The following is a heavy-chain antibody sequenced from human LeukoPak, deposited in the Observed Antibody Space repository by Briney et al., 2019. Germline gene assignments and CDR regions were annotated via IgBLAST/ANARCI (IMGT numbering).Heavy chain of an antibody. CDR3: ARAGVYDSSGYYSFFDY. D-gene: IGHD3-22*01. Sequence: PGGSLRLSCAASGCTFSSYAMHWVRQAPGKGLEWVAVISYDGSNKYYADSVKGRFTISRDNSKNTLYLQMNSLRAEDTAVYYCARAGVYDSSGYYSFFDYWGQGTLVTVSS. V-gene: IGHV3-30-3*01. CDR1: GCTFSSYA. CDR2: ISYDGSNK. J-gene: IGHJ4*02.